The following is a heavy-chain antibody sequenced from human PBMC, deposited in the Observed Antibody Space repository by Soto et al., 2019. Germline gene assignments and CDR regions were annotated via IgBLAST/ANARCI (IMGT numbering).Heavy chain of an antibody. CDR1: GGSFSGYY. CDR2: INHSGTT. V-gene: IGHV4-34*01. D-gene: IGHD2-2*01. Sequence: SETLSLTCAVYGGSFSGYYWTWIRQPPGKGLEWIGEINHSGTTNYNPSLKSRVAISVDTSKNQFSLKLSSVTAADTAVYYCASGGSTSHKYYYMDVWGKGITVTVSS. CDR3: ASGGSTSHKYYYMDV. J-gene: IGHJ6*03.